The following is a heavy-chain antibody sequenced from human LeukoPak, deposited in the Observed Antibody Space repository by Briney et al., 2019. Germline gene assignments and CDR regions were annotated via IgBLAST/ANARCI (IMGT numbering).Heavy chain of an antibody. CDR3: AKDAAGPEY. J-gene: IGHJ4*02. V-gene: IGHV3-23*01. CDR1: GLSFSSYS. CDR2: ISASGRDT. Sequence: GGSLRLSYVVSGLSFSSYSMTWVRQAPGKGLEWVSGISASGRDTWFPDSVKGRFTISRDNSKNTLFLQMNSLRVEDTAIYYCAKDAAGPEYWGQGTLVAVSS. D-gene: IGHD6-13*01.